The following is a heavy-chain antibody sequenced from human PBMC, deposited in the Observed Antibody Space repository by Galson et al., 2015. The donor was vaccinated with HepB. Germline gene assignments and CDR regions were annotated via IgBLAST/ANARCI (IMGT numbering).Heavy chain of an antibody. CDR3: ARAALFNYYYYGMDV. CDR2: IKQDGSEK. Sequence: SLRLSCAASGFTFSSYWMSWVRQAPGKGLEWVANIKQDGSEKYYVDSVKGRFTISRDNAKNSLYLQMNSLRAEDKAVYYCARAALFNYYYYGMDVWGRGTTVTVSS. J-gene: IGHJ6*02. CDR1: GFTFSSYW. V-gene: IGHV3-7*03.